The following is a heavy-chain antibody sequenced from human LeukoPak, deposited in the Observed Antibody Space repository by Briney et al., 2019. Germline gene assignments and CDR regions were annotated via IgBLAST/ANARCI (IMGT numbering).Heavy chain of an antibody. J-gene: IGHJ4*02. V-gene: IGHV4-59*08. CDR3: ASSPVPDTAMVLFDY. CDR1: GGSISSYY. D-gene: IGHD5-18*01. CDR2: VYYSGST. Sequence: PSETLSLTCTVSGGSISSYYWSWIRQPPGKGLEWIGYVYYSGSTNYNPSLKSRVTISVDTSKNQFSLKLSSVTAADTAVYYCASSPVPDTAMVLFDYWGQGTLVTVSS.